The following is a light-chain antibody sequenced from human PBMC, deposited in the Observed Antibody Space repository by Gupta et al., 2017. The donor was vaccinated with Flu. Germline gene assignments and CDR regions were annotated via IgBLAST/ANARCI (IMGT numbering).Light chain of an antibody. CDR2: GAS. CDR1: QSVSSN. CDR3: QQYNNWRLT. Sequence: EIVITPSPATLSVSLGERATLSCRASQSVSSNLAWYQQKPGQAPRLLIYGASTRATGIPARFSGSGSGTEFTLTISSLQSEDFAVYYCQQYNNWRLTFGGGTKVEIK. V-gene: IGKV3-15*01. J-gene: IGKJ4*01.